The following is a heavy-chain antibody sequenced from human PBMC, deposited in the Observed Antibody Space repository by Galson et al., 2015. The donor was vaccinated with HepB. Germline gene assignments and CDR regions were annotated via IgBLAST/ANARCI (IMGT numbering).Heavy chain of an antibody. CDR2: ISWNSGSI. CDR1: GFTFDDYA. Sequence: SLRLSCAASGFTFDDYAMHWVRQAPGKGLEWVSGISWNSGSIGYADSVKGRFTIPRDNAKNSLYLQMNSLRAEDTALYYCAKDITMVPETPFDYWGQGTLVTVSS. D-gene: IGHD3-10*01. CDR3: AKDITMVPETPFDY. V-gene: IGHV3-9*01. J-gene: IGHJ4*02.